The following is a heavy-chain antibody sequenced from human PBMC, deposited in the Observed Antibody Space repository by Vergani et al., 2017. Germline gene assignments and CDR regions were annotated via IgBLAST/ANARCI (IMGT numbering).Heavy chain of an antibody. CDR3: ARYYDFWSGSEADAFDI. D-gene: IGHD3-3*01. CDR1: GGSISSYY. CDR2: IYYSGST. V-gene: IGHV4-59*01. J-gene: IGHJ3*02. Sequence: QVQLQESGPGLVKPSETLSLTCTVSGGSISSYYWSWIRQPPGKGLEWIGYIYYSGSTNYNPSLKSRVTISVDTSKNQFSLKLSSVTAADTAGYYCARYYDFWSGSEADAFDIWGQGTMVTVSS.